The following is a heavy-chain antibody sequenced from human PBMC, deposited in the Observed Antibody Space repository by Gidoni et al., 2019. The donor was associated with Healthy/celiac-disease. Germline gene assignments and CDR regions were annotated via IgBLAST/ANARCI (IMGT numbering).Heavy chain of an antibody. CDR2: IYYSGST. D-gene: IGHD1-26*01. Sequence: QLQLQESGPGLVKPSETLSLTCTVSGGSISSSSYYWGWIRQPPGKGLEWIGSIYYSGSTYYNPSLKSRVTISVDTSKNQFSLKLSSVTAADTAVYYCARRGIVGAREDFDYWGQGTLVTVSS. CDR3: ARRGIVGAREDFDY. V-gene: IGHV4-39*01. J-gene: IGHJ4*02. CDR1: GGSISSSSYY.